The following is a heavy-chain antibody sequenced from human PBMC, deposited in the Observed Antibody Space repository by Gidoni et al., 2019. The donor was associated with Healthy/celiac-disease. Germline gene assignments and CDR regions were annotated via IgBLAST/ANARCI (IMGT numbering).Heavy chain of an antibody. D-gene: IGHD6-13*01. Sequence: QVQLVESGGGVVQPGRSLRLSCAASGFTFRSYAMHWVRPAPGKGLEWVAVISYDGSNKYYADSVKGRFTISRDNSKNTLYLQMNSLRAEDTAVYYCARDGVAARRYSSSWYGWFDPWGQGTLVTVSS. V-gene: IGHV3-30-3*01. CDR3: ARDGVAARRYSSSWYGWFDP. CDR2: ISYDGSNK. CDR1: GFTFRSYA. J-gene: IGHJ5*02.